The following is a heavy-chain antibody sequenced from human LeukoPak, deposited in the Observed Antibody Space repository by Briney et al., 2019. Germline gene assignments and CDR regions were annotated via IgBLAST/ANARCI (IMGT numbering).Heavy chain of an antibody. Sequence: PSETLSLTCTVSGGSISSSSYYWGWIRQPPGKGLEWIGSIYYSGSTYYNPSLKSRVTISVDTSKNQFSLKLSSVTAADTAVYYCARHFKAVPGQLLYLQPNYYFDYWGQGTLVTVSP. CDR3: ARHFKAVPGQLLYLQPNYYFDY. J-gene: IGHJ4*02. D-gene: IGHD2-2*02. CDR1: GGSISSSSYY. V-gene: IGHV4-39*01. CDR2: IYYSGST.